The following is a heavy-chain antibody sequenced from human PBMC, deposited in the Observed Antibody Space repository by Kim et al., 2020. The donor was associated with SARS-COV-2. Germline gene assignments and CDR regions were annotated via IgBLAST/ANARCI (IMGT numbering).Heavy chain of an antibody. CDR2: IYYSGST. J-gene: IGHJ4*02. CDR3: ARAEGYCSSTSCYTRQFDY. CDR1: GGSISSGDYY. D-gene: IGHD2-2*02. V-gene: IGHV4-30-4*01. Sequence: SETLSLTCTVSGGSISSGDYYWSWIRQPPGKGLEWIGYIYYSGSTYYNPSLKSRVTISVDTSKNQFSLKLSSVTAADTAVYYCARAEGYCSSTSCYTRQFDYWGQGTLVTVSS.